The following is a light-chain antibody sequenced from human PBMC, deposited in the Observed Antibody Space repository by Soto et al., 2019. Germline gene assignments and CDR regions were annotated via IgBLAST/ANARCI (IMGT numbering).Light chain of an antibody. CDR2: DAS. V-gene: IGKV3-15*01. J-gene: IGKJ4*01. Sequence: ESVLPQSPATLSLSPGERATLSCRASPSVSNSLAWYQHKPGQTPRLLIYDASTRATDIPARFSGSGSGTDFTLTISSLLSEDFAVYYCHQYYKWPLTFGGGTKVDI. CDR3: HQYYKWPLT. CDR1: PSVSNS.